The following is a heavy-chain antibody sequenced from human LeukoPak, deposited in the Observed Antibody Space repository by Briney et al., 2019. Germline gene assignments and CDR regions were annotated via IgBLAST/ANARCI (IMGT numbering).Heavy chain of an antibody. Sequence: GESLKISCKGSGCSFTSYWIGWVRQMPEKGLEWMGIIYPDDSDTRYSPSFEGQVIISVDKSISTAYLQWSSLKASDTATYYCARHGHCTNGVCYSNYYYYMDVWGKGTTVTVSS. V-gene: IGHV5-51*01. CDR2: IYPDDSDT. CDR3: ARHGHCTNGVCYSNYYYYMDV. D-gene: IGHD2-8*01. CDR1: GCSFTSYW. J-gene: IGHJ6*03.